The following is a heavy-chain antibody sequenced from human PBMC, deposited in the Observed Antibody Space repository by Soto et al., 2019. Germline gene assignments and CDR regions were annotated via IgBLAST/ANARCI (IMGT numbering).Heavy chain of an antibody. CDR3: TTGERWLQKGGVGY. Sequence: EVQLVESGGGLVKPGGSLRLSCAASGFTFSNAWMSWVRQAPGKGLEWVGRIKSKTDGGTTDYAAPVKGRFTISRDDSKNTLYLQMNSLKTEDAAVYYCTTGERWLQKGGVGYWGQGTLVTVSS. CDR2: IKSKTDGGTT. V-gene: IGHV3-15*01. CDR1: GFTFSNAW. D-gene: IGHD3-16*01. J-gene: IGHJ4*02.